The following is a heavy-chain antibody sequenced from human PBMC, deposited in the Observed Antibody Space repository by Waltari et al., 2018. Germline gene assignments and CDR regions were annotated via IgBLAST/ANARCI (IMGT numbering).Heavy chain of an antibody. CDR3: ARGDTIFGSTYGAFDI. D-gene: IGHD3-3*01. J-gene: IGHJ3*02. CDR2: IYYSGST. V-gene: IGHV4-39*07. Sequence: QLQLQESGPGLVKPSETLSLTCTVSGGSISSSSYYWGWIRQPPGKGLEWIGSIYYSGSTYSNPSLKSRVTISVDTSKNQFSLKLSSVTAADTAVYYCARGDTIFGSTYGAFDIWGQGTMVTVSS. CDR1: GGSISSSSYY.